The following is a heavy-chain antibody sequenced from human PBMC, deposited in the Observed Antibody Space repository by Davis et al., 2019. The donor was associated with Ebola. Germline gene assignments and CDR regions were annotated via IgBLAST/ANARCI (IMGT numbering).Heavy chain of an antibody. D-gene: IGHD2-2*01. Sequence: PGGPLRPSCTAPGFTFGDYAMSWVRQAPGKGLEWVGFIRSKAYGGTTEYAAAVKGGFTISRDDSKSIAYLQMNSLKTEDTAVYYCSRGSRWQPQYFDYWGQGTLVTVSS. J-gene: IGHJ4*02. CDR1: GFTFGDYA. CDR3: SRGSRWQPQYFDY. CDR2: IRSKAYGGTT. V-gene: IGHV3-49*04.